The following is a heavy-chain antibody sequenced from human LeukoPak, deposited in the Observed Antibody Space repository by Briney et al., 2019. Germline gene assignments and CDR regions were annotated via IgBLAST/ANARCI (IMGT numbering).Heavy chain of an antibody. CDR3: ARVVRSSTLRPGGYYMDV. J-gene: IGHJ6*03. V-gene: IGHV1-8*03. CDR2: MNPNSGKS. Sequence: GASVKVSCKASGYTFTSYDINWVRQSTGHGLECMGWMNPNSGKSGDVQKFQGRVTITRNTSISTDYMELSSLRSEDTVVYYCARVVRSSTLRPGGYYMDVGGKGNTVTVSS. D-gene: IGHD2-2*01. CDR1: GYTFTSYD.